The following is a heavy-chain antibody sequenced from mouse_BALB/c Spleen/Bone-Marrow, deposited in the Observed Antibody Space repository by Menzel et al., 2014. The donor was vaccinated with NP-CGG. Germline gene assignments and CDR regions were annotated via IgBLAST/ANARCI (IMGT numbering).Heavy chain of an antibody. V-gene: IGHV5-6-3*01. CDR2: INSDGGVT. CDR1: GFTFSSYG. Sequence: EVHLVESGGGLVQPGGSLKLSCAAPGFTFSSYGMSWVRQTPDKRLELVATINSDGGVTYYPDSVKGRFTISRDNAKNTLYLQMSSLKSEDTAMYYCARENPYGNYFDYWGQGTTLTVSS. CDR3: ARENPYGNYFDY. J-gene: IGHJ2*01. D-gene: IGHD2-1*01.